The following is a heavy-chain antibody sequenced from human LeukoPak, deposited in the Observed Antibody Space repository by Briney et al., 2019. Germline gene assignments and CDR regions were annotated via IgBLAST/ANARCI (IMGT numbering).Heavy chain of an antibody. CDR1: GYSFISYW. CDR2: IYPDDSDT. V-gene: IGHV5-51*01. CDR3: ARWGKVSPDVSSRWDLDY. Sequence: GESLKISCKGSGYSFISYWIAWVRRLPGKGLEWMGIIYPDDSDTRYSPSFQGQVTISADKSISTAYLQWSSLKASDTAIYYCARWGKVSPDVSSRWDLDYWGQGTLVTVSS. D-gene: IGHD3-16*01. J-gene: IGHJ4*02.